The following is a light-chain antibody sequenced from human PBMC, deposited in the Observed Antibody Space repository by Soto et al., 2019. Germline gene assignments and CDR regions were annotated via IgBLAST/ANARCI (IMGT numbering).Light chain of an antibody. CDR2: GGS. J-gene: IGKJ3*01. Sequence: DIQMTQSPSSLAASVGERVTITCRASQNIHSFLNWYQQKPGKAPQVLIYGGSALQSGVPSRFSCSGSGTDFTLTISSLQPEDFASYFCQQSYNIPFTFGPGTKVDIK. CDR3: QQSYNIPFT. CDR1: QNIHSF. V-gene: IGKV1-39*01.